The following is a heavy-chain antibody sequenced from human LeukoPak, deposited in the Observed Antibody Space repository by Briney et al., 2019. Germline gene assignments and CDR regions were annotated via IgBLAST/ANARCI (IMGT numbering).Heavy chain of an antibody. J-gene: IGHJ4*02. CDR3: ARDNTGYDILTGLYFDY. Sequence: GASVKVSCKASGYTFTSYAMHWVRQAPGQRLEWMGWINAGNGNTKYSQKFQGRVTITRDTSASTAYMELSSLRSDDTAVYYCARDNTGYDILTGLYFDYWGQGTLVTVSS. CDR1: GYTFTSYA. V-gene: IGHV1-3*01. CDR2: INAGNGNT. D-gene: IGHD3-9*01.